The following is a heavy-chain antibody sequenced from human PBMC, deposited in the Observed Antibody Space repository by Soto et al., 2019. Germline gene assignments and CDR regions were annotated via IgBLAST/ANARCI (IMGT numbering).Heavy chain of an antibody. D-gene: IGHD3-3*01. Sequence: ASVKVSCKASGGTLNNYAINWVRQSPGQGLEWMGGILPVSAPPDYAQKFQGRVSITADHSTSTVYMELSRLKSDDTAVYFCATDSNYDVSNSFWGQGTLVTVSS. J-gene: IGHJ4*02. CDR2: ILPVSAPP. CDR1: GGTLNNYA. CDR3: ATDSNYDVSNSF. V-gene: IGHV1-69*13.